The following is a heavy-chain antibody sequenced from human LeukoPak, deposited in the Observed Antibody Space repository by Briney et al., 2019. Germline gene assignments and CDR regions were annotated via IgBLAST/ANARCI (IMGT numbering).Heavy chain of an antibody. CDR3: ARDRGSTGYYYLDS. D-gene: IGHD1-26*01. Sequence: SETLSLTCSVSGGPATEYYWSWIRQPPGKGLEWIGYTYHTGSTNYSPSLKSRVTMSVDASRNQFSLKLVSVTAADTAVYYCARDRGSTGYYYLDSWGQGILVTVSS. CDR2: TYHTGST. CDR1: GGPATEYY. J-gene: IGHJ4*02. V-gene: IGHV4-59*02.